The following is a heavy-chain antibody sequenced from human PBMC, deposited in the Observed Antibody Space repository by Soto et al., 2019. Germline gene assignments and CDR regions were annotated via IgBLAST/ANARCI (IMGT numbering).Heavy chain of an antibody. CDR2: ISYDGSNK. D-gene: IGHD3-9*01. V-gene: IGHV3-30*18. Sequence: PGGSLRLSCAASGFTFSSYGMHWVRQAPGKGLEWVAVISYDGSNKYYADSVKGRFTISRDNSKNTLYLQMNSLRAEDTAVYYCAKDSLPWVRYFDWLFGPYYFDYWGQGTLVTSPQ. J-gene: IGHJ4*02. CDR1: GFTFSSYG. CDR3: AKDSLPWVRYFDWLFGPYYFDY.